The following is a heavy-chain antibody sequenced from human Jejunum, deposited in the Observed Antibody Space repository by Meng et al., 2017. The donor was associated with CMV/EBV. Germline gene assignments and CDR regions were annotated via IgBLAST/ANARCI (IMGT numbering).Heavy chain of an antibody. V-gene: IGHV4-34*01. D-gene: IGHD3-10*01. CDR1: GWSFSGYY. Sequence: CAFYGWSFSGYYCAWIRQPPGNELEWIGEINYSESINYNPSLKSGVTMSVDTSKNQFSLKLRSVTAADTAVYYCARRVGSGKYYFDYWSQGSLVTVSS. CDR2: INYSESI. J-gene: IGHJ4*02. CDR3: ARRVGSGKYYFDY.